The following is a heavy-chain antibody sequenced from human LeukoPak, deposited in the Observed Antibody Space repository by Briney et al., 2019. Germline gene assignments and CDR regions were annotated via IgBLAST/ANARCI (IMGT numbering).Heavy chain of an antibody. D-gene: IGHD3-22*01. Sequence: SETLSLTCAVYGGSFNGYYWNFIRQPPGRGLEWIGEINHRGSTNYNPSLKSRVTISVDTSKNQFSLRLTSVTAADTAVYYCARQIFPYYYDSSGRNAFDIWGQGTMVTVSS. CDR1: GGSFNGYY. CDR2: INHRGST. V-gene: IGHV4-34*01. J-gene: IGHJ3*02. CDR3: ARQIFPYYYDSSGRNAFDI.